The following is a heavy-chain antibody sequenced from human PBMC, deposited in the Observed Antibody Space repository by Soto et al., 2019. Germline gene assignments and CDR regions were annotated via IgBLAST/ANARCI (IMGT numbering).Heavy chain of an antibody. CDR1: GFTFSDYA. CDR2: LYSGGNT. J-gene: IGHJ4*02. CDR3: ALRRVAYADF. Sequence: GGSLRLSCAATGFTFSDYAMAWVRQAPGKGLEWVSILYSGGNTYYADSVEGRFTISRDGSKNTLYLHMNSLRAEDTAVYYCALRRVAYADFWGQGTRVTVSS. D-gene: IGHD2-2*01. V-gene: IGHV3-53*01.